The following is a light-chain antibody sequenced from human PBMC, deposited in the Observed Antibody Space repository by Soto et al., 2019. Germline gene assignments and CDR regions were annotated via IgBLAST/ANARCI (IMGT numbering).Light chain of an antibody. CDR2: TNS. CDR3: RSYDSSLSALV. CDR1: SSNIGAGYD. J-gene: IGLJ3*02. V-gene: IGLV1-40*01. Sequence: QSALTQPPSVSGAPGQGVTISCAGTSSNIGAGYDVHWYQQVPGTAPKLLIYTNSNRPSGVTDRFSGSKSGTSASLAITGLQAADEADYYCRSYDSSLSALVFGGGTHLTVL.